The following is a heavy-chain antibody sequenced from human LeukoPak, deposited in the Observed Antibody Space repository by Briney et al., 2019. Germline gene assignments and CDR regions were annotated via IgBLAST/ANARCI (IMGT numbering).Heavy chain of an antibody. CDR1: GGSISSYY. V-gene: IGHV4-4*09. CDR3: ARLLYNWNDEGYFDY. Sequence: SETLSLTCTVSGGSISSYYWSWIRQPPGKGLEWIGYIYTSGSTNYNPSLKSRVTISVDTSKNQFSLKLSSVTAADTAVYYCARLLYNWNDEGYFDYWGQGTLVTVSS. D-gene: IGHD1-20*01. J-gene: IGHJ4*02. CDR2: IYTSGST.